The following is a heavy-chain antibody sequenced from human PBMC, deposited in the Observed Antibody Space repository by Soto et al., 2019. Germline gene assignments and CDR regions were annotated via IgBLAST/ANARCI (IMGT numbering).Heavy chain of an antibody. Sequence: QVQLEQSGAEVKKPGSSVKVSCKASGGTFSNSAISWVRQAPGQGLEWMGGIMPVFRTPDYAKKFQVRVTITADESTSTAYMELSGLRSDDTAVYFCASDKARPQLGGNYYYILDVWGQGTTVTVSS. CDR2: IMPVFRTP. CDR1: GGTFSNSA. D-gene: IGHD3-3*02. CDR3: ASDKARPQLGGNYYYILDV. J-gene: IGHJ6*02. V-gene: IGHV1-69*12.